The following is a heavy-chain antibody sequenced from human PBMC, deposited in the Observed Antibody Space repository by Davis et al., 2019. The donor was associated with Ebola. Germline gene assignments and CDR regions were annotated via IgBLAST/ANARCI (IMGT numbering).Heavy chain of an antibody. V-gene: IGHV3-30*18. J-gene: IGHJ4*02. D-gene: IGHD6-6*01. Sequence: PGGSLRLSCAASGFTFSSYGMHWVRQAPGKGLEWVAVISYDGSNKYYADSVKGRFTISRDNSKNTLYLQMNSLRAEDTAVYYCAKAPRPYSSSYYFDYWGQGTLVTVSS. CDR3: AKAPRPYSSSYYFDY. CDR1: GFTFSSYG. CDR2: ISYDGSNK.